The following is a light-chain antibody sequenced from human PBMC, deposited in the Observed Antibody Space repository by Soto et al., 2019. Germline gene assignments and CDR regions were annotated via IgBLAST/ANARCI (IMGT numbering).Light chain of an antibody. J-gene: IGLJ2*01. CDR1: SSDVGGYNY. CDR2: EVS. V-gene: IGLV2-8*01. Sequence: QSALTQPPSASGSPGQSVTISCTGTSSDVGGYNYVSWYQQHPGKAPKLMIYEVSNRPSGVPDRFSGSKSGNTASLTVSGLQTEDEADYYCSSYAGNSTWVVFGGGTKLTVL. CDR3: SSYAGNSTWVV.